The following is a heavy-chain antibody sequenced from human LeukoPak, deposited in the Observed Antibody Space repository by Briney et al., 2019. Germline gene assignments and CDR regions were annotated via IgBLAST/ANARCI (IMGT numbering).Heavy chain of an antibody. CDR3: ASRPRAGFDY. Sequence: PSEILSLTCTVSGGSISSSSYYWGWIRQPPGKGLEWIGSIYYSGSTYYNPSLKSRVTISVDTSKNQFSLKLSSVTAADTAVYYCASRPRAGFDYWGQGTLVTVSS. D-gene: IGHD6-13*01. J-gene: IGHJ4*02. CDR1: GGSISSSSYY. CDR2: IYYSGST. V-gene: IGHV4-39*01.